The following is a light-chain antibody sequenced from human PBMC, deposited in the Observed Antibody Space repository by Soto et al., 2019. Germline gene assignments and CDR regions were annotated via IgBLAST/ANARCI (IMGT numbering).Light chain of an antibody. Sequence: QSVLTQPPSVSGAPGQRVTISCTGSSSNIGAGYDVHWYQQLPGTPPKLLIYGNSNRPSGVPDRFSGSKSGTSASLAITGLQTEDEADYYCQSYDRSLSGSVFGGGTKLTVL. CDR1: SSNIGAGYD. CDR3: QSYDRSLSGSV. J-gene: IGLJ2*01. CDR2: GNS. V-gene: IGLV1-40*01.